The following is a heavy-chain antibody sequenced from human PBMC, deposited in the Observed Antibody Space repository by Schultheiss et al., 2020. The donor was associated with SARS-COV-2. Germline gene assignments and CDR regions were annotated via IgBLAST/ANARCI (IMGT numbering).Heavy chain of an antibody. CDR1: GFTFDDYA. CDR2: IKSKTDGGTT. V-gene: IGHV3-15*07. D-gene: IGHD4-17*01. Sequence: GGSLRLSCAASGFTFDDYAMHWVRQAPGKGLEWVGRIKSKTDGGTTDYAAPVKGRFTISRDDSKNTLYLQMNSLKTEDTAVYYCTTEGTTVNYYYYGMDVWGQGTTVTVSS. CDR3: TTEGTTVNYYYYGMDV. J-gene: IGHJ6*02.